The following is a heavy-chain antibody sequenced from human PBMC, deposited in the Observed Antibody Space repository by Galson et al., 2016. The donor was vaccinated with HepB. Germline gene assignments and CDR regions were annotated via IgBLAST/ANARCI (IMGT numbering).Heavy chain of an antibody. J-gene: IGHJ5*01. CDR1: GFNYEKNG. CDR2: ISWNSGNM. CDR3: VKDKSRSWGYPPGPFDS. D-gene: IGHD5-12*01. Sequence: SLRLSCAASGFNYEKNGMHWVRQPPGKGLEWVSSISWNSGNMDYAGSVQGRFIISRDNAKNSLYLQMNSLTPEDTALYYCVKDKSRSWGYPPGPFDSWGQGAVVIVSS. V-gene: IGHV3-9*01.